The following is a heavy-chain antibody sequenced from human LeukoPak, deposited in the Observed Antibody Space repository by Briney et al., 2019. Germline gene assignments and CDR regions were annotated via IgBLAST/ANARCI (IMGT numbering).Heavy chain of an antibody. V-gene: IGHV1-46*01. J-gene: IGHJ4*02. D-gene: IGHD4-17*01. CDR2: INPSGGST. CDR3: AREEGDTVTTGVDY. Sequence: INPSGGSTSYAQKFQGRVTMTRDTSTSTVYMELSSLRSEDTAVYYCAREEGDTVTTGVDYWGQGTLVTVSS.